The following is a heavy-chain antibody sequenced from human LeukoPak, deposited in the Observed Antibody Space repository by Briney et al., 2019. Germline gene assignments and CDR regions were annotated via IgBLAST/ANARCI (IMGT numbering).Heavy chain of an antibody. CDR2: IRSDGRNK. J-gene: IGHJ6*02. Sequence: GGPLRLSCAVSGLPFSRYGMHWVRQAPGKGLEWVAVIRSDGRNKYYGDSVKVRFIISRDNSKNTMYLQMNSLRAEDTAVYYCAREGRITIFSRMDVWGQGTTVTVSS. CDR1: GLPFSRYG. V-gene: IGHV3-33*01. D-gene: IGHD3-9*01. CDR3: AREGRITIFSRMDV.